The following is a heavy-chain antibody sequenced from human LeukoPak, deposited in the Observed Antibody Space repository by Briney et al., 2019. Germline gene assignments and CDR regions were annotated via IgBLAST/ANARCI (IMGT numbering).Heavy chain of an antibody. CDR3: ASWGDYYDSSGYSSSVY. D-gene: IGHD3-22*01. CDR2: IIPILGIA. V-gene: IGHV1-69*04. Sequence: SVKVSCKASGGTFSSYAISWVRQAPGQGLEWMGRIIPILGIANYAQKFQGRVTITADKSTSTAYMELSSLRSEDTAVYYCASWGDYYDSSGYSSSVYWGQGTLVTVSS. J-gene: IGHJ4*02. CDR1: GGTFSSYA.